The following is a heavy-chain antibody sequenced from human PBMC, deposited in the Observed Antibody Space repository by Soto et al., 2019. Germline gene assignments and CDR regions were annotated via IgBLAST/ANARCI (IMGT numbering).Heavy chain of an antibody. D-gene: IGHD2-8*01. J-gene: IGHJ4*02. CDR3: AKNGLSDSPSAIDY. CDR1: GFTLSSNG. CDR2: ISGSGRNT. V-gene: IGHV3-23*01. Sequence: PXGSLRLSCATAGFTLSSNGMSWVRQAPGKGLDWVSGISGSGRNTYYADSVKGRFTISRDNSKNTLFLQMNSLRVEDTAVYYCAKNGLSDSPSAIDYWGQGPLVTVSS.